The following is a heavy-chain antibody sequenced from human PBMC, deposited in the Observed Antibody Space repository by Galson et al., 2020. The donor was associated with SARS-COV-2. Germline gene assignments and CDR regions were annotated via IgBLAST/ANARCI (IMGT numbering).Heavy chain of an antibody. D-gene: IGHD2-2*01. V-gene: IGHV4-39*01. J-gene: IGHJ6*02. CDR1: GGSISSSSYY. CDR3: ATVPAANGMDV. CDR2: IYYSGST. Sequence: ETSETLSLTCTVSGGSISSSSYYWGWIRQPPGKGLEWIGSIYYSGSTYYNPSLKSRVTISVDTSKNQFSLKLSSVTAADTAVYYCATVPAANGMDVWGQGTTVTVSS.